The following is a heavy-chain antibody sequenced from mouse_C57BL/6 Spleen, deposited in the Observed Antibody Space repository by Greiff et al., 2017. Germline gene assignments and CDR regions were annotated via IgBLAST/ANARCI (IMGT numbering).Heavy chain of an antibody. CDR1: GYSITSGYY. CDR3: AREGGASMDY. CDR2: ISYDGSN. Sequence: VQLKESGPGLVKPSQSLSLTCSVTGYSITSGYYWNWIRQFPGNKLEWMGYISYDGSNNYNPSLKNRISITRDTSKNQFFLKLNSVTTEDTATYYCAREGGASMDYWGQGTSVTVSS. J-gene: IGHJ4*01. V-gene: IGHV3-6*01.